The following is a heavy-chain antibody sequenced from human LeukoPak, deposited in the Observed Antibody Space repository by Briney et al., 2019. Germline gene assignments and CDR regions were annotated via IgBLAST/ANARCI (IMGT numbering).Heavy chain of an antibody. CDR2: IYSGGST. CDR1: GFTVSSNY. Sequence: GGSLRLSCAASGFTVSSNYMSWVRQAPGKGLEWVSVIYSGGSTYYADSVKGRFTISRDNSKKMLYLQMNSLRAEDTAVYYCAKGSNWNYDPRVYIDDWGQGTLVTVSS. CDR3: AKGSNWNYDPRVYIDD. J-gene: IGHJ4*02. V-gene: IGHV3-53*05. D-gene: IGHD1-7*01.